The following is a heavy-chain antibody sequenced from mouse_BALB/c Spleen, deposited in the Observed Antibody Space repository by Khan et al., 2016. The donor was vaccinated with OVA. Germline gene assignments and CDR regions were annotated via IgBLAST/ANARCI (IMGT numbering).Heavy chain of an antibody. Sequence: EVELVESGGGLVQPGGSLKLSCAASGCTFSGYGMSWVRQTPDKRLELVATINSNGGTSYYPDSVKGRFTISRDNAKNTLHLQMSSLKSEDTAMYYCARVYYRYDEGYWYFGVWGAGTTVTVSS. CDR2: INSNGGTS. J-gene: IGHJ1*01. CDR3: ARVYYRYDEGYWYFGV. D-gene: IGHD2-14*01. V-gene: IGHV5-6-3*01. CDR1: GCTFSGYG.